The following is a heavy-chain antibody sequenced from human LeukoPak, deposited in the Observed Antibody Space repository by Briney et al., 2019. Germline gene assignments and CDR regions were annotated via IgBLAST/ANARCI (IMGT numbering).Heavy chain of an antibody. CDR3: ARIPSDIVVVPANSQEGWFDP. V-gene: IGHV1-69*13. CDR2: IIPILGTA. D-gene: IGHD2-2*01. CDR1: GGTFSSYA. J-gene: IGHJ5*02. Sequence: SVKVSCKASGGTFSSYAISWVRQAPGQGLEWMGGIIPILGTANYAQKFQGRVTITADESTSTAYMELSSLRSEDTAVYYCARIPSDIVVVPANSQEGWFDPWGQGTLVTVSS.